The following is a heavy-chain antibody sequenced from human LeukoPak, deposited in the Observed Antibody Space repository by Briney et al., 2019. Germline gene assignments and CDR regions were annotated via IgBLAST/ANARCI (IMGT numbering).Heavy chain of an antibody. D-gene: IGHD2-21*02. CDR2: VSGSGGST. CDR1: GFTFSSYA. V-gene: IGHV3-23*01. J-gene: IGHJ4*02. CDR3: ARGYYGGSDYYLFDY. Sequence: PGGSLRLSCAASGFTFSSYAMSWVRQAPGKGLEWVSGVSGSGGSTYYADSVKGRFTISRDNAKNTLYLQMNSLRAEDTAVYYCARGYYGGSDYYLFDYWGQGTLVTVSS.